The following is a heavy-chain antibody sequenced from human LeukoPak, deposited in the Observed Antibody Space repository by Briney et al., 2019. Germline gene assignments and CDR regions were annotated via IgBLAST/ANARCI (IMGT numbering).Heavy chain of an antibody. CDR1: GFTFSSYS. J-gene: IGHJ4*02. CDR3: SRSQFDY. CDR2: ISSSSSYI. Sequence: PGGSLRLSCAASGFTFSSYSMNWVRQAPGKGLEWVSSISSSSSYIYYADSVKGRFTISRDNTKNILYLQMNSLRVEDTAIYFCSRSQFDYWGQGVLVTVSP. V-gene: IGHV3-21*01.